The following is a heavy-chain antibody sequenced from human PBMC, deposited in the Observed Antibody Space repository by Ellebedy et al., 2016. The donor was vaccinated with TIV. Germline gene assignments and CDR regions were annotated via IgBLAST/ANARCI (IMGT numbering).Heavy chain of an antibody. CDR3: AGSYGRSWFMDY. V-gene: IGHV3-21*01. D-gene: IGHD3-16*01. J-gene: IGHJ4*02. Sequence: PGGSLRLSCEASGFTFNGYSMNWVRQAPGKGLEWVSSISRSGIYRYYADSVKGRFTITRDNAKNSLFLQMKSLSAEDPAVYYCAGSYGRSWFMDYWGQGTLVTVSS. CDR2: ISRSGIYR. CDR1: GFTFNGYS.